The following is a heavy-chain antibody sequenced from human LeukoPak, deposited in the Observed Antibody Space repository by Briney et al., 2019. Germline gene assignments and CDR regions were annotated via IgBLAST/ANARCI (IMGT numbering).Heavy chain of an antibody. CDR3: ATKGTRYYDILTGYYSGMDV. D-gene: IGHD3-9*01. V-gene: IGHV1-24*01. J-gene: IGHJ6*02. Sequence: GASVKVSCKVSGYTLTELSMHWVRQAPGKGLEWMGGFDPEDGETIYAQKFQGRVTMTEDTSTDTAYMELSSLRSEDTAVYYCATKGTRYYDILTGYYSGMDVWGQGTTVTVSS. CDR1: GYTLTELS. CDR2: FDPEDGET.